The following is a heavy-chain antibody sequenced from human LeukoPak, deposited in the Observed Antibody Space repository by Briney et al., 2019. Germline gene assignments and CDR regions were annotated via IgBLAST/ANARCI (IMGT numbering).Heavy chain of an antibody. CDR2: IFYSGNT. CDR1: GGSIGISNYY. Sequence: SETLSLTCTVSGGSIGISNYYWGWIRQPPGNGLEWIGHIFYSGNTYYNPSLKSRVTISVDTSKNQFSLHLSSVTAADTATYYCARRGITYSSSFFTFWGQGTLVTVSS. V-gene: IGHV4-39*01. J-gene: IGHJ4*02. CDR3: ARRGITYSSSFFTF. D-gene: IGHD6-13*01.